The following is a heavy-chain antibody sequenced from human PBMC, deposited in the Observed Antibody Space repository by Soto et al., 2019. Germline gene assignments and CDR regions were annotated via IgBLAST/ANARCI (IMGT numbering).Heavy chain of an antibody. CDR2: IYYSGST. J-gene: IGHJ4*02. V-gene: IGHV4-31*03. D-gene: IGHD3-3*01. CDR3: ARANRITIFGSTSEHFDY. CDR1: GGSISSGGYY. Sequence: QVQLQESGPGLVKPSQTLSLTCTVSGGSISSGGYYWSWIRQHPGQGLVWNAYIYYSGSTYYNPSLKSRVTLSVDASKIQFSLKLSSVTAADTAVYYCARANRITIFGSTSEHFDYWGQGTLVTVSS.